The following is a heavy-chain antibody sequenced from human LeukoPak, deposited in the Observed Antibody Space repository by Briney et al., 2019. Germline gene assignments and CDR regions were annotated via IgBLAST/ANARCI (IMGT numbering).Heavy chain of an antibody. V-gene: IGHV4-39*07. Sequence: SETLSLTCTVSGGSISSSSYYWAWIRQPPGKGLEWIGSIYYSGSTYYNPSLKSRVTISVDTSKNQFSLKLSSVTAADTAVYYCARLYYYGSGSCYTWGQGTLVTVSS. D-gene: IGHD3-10*01. CDR1: GGSISSSSYY. J-gene: IGHJ4*02. CDR3: ARLYYYGSGSCYT. CDR2: IYYSGST.